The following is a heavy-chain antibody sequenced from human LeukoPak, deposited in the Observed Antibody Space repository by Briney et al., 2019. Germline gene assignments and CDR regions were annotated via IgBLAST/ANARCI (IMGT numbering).Heavy chain of an antibody. Sequence: GGSLRLSCAASGFTFSSYAMSWVRQAPGKGLEWVSAISGSGGSTYYADSVKGRFTISRDNSKNTLYLQMNSLRAEDTAVYYCAKEAWVLLWFGELSAIQYYFDYWGQGTLVAVSS. CDR2: ISGSGGST. D-gene: IGHD3-10*01. CDR3: AKEAWVLLWFGELSAIQYYFDY. CDR1: GFTFSSYA. V-gene: IGHV3-23*01. J-gene: IGHJ4*02.